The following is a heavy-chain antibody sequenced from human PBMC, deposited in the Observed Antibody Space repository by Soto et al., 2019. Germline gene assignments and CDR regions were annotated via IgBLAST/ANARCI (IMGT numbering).Heavy chain of an antibody. D-gene: IGHD3-22*01. CDR3: ARATYYYGSSGYYPPLPNAFDI. V-gene: IGHV1-2*02. CDR2: INPNSGGT. Sequence: ASVKVSCKASGDTFTGYYMHCVRQAPGQVLEWMGWINPNSGGTNYAQKFQGRVTMTRDTSISTAYMELSRLRSDDTAVYYCARATYYYGSSGYYPPLPNAFDIWGLGTMVTVSS. J-gene: IGHJ3*02. CDR1: GDTFTGYY.